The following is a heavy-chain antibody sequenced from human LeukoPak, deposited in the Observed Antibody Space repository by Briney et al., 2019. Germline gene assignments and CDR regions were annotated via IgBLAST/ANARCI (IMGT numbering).Heavy chain of an antibody. CDR2: IYYSGST. CDR1: GGSISSGGYY. D-gene: IGHD3-10*01. J-gene: IGHJ4*02. V-gene: IGHV4-31*03. CDR3: ARYYYGSGSYFDY. Sequence: SETLSLTCTVSGGSISSGGYYWSWIRQHPGRGMEWIGYIYYSGSTYYNPSLKSRVTISVDTSKNQFSLKLSSVTAADTAVYYCARYYYGSGSYFDYWGQGTLVTVSS.